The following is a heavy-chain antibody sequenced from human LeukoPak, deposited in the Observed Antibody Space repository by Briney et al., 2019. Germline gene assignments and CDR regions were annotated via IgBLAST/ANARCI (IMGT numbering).Heavy chain of an antibody. V-gene: IGHV3-20*04. Sequence: PGGSLRLSCAASGFTFDDYGMSWVRQAPGKGLEWVSGINWNGGSTGYADSVKGRFTISRDNAKNSLYLQMNSLRAEDTAVYYCARMRYDSSGYFSIFDYWGQGTLVTVSS. CDR2: INWNGGST. CDR3: ARMRYDSSGYFSIFDY. CDR1: GFTFDDYG. D-gene: IGHD3-22*01. J-gene: IGHJ4*02.